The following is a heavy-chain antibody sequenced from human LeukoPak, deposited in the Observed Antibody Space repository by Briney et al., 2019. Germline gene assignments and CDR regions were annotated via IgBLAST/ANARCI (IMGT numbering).Heavy chain of an antibody. V-gene: IGHV1-18*01. D-gene: IGHD2-2*02. CDR3: ARDHVWGIVVVPAAIPWFDP. CDR2: ISAYNGNI. CDR1: GYTFTSYG. Sequence: ASVKVSCKASGYTFTSYGISWVRQAPGQGLEWMGWISAYNGNINYAQKLQGRVTMTTDTSTSTAYMELRSLRSDDTAVYYCARDHVWGIVVVPAAIPWFDPWGQGTLVTVSS. J-gene: IGHJ5*02.